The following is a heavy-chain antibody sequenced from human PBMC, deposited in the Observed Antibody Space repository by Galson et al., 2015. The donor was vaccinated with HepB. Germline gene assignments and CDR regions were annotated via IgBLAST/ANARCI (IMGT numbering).Heavy chain of an antibody. CDR1: GFTFSSYA. CDR2: ISYDGSNK. Sequence: SLRLSCAASGFTFSSYAMHWVRQAPGKGLEWVAVISYDGSNKYYADSVKGRFTISRDNSKNTLYLQMNSLRAEDTAVYYCARGLNVDTAMLSAYFDYWGQGTLVTVSS. CDR3: ARGLNVDTAMLSAYFDY. V-gene: IGHV3-30-3*01. D-gene: IGHD5-18*01. J-gene: IGHJ4*02.